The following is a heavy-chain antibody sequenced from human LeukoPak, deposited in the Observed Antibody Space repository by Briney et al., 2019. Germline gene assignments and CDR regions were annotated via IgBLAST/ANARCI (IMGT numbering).Heavy chain of an antibody. CDR1: GFTFSNYD. Sequence: GGSLRLSCAASGFTFSNYDMSWVRQSPGRGLEWVSTITADGSDSYYADFVKGRFTISRDNFKNTLYLQLNSLRAEDTAVYYCAKDTRDGYNPGDYWGQGTLVTVSS. V-gene: IGHV3-23*01. CDR2: ITADGSDS. J-gene: IGHJ4*02. D-gene: IGHD5-24*01. CDR3: AKDTRDGYNPGDY.